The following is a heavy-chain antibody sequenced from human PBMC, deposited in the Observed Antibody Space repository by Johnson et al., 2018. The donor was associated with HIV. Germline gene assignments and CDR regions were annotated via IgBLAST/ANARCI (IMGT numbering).Heavy chain of an antibody. V-gene: IGHV3-30*02. CDR3: AKIRITMIVVVEGVDAFDI. CDR2: IRYDGSNK. D-gene: IGHD3-22*01. CDR1: GFTFDDYA. J-gene: IGHJ3*02. Sequence: VQLVESGGGLVQPGRSLRLSCAASGFTFDDYAMHWVRQAPGKGLEWVAFIRYDGSNKYYADSVKGRFTISRDNSNNTLYLQMNSLRAEDTAVYYCAKIRITMIVVVEGVDAFDIWGQGTMVTVSS.